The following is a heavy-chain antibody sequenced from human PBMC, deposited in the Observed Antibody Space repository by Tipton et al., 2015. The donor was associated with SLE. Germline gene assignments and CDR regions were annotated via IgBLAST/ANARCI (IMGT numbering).Heavy chain of an antibody. J-gene: IGHJ4*02. CDR2: IYYSGST. CDR3: ARGKGVFDY. V-gene: IGHV4-59*11. CDR1: GGSISSHY. D-gene: IGHD3-16*01. Sequence: LRLSCTVSGGSISSHYWSWIRQPPGKGLEWIGYIYYSGSTNYNPSLKSRVTISVDTSKNQFSLKLSSVTAADTAVYYRARGKGVFDYWGQGTLVTVSS.